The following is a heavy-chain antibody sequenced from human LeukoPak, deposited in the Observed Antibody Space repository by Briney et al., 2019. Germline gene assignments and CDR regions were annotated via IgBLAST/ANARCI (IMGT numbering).Heavy chain of an antibody. CDR1: GFTFSSYG. V-gene: IGHV3-33*06. CDR3: AKDHPSSTDDY. D-gene: IGHD6-13*01. Sequence: GGSLRLSCAASGFTFSSYGMHWVRQAPGKGLEWVAVIWYDGSNKYYADSVKGRSTISRDNSKNTLYLQMNSLRAEDTAVYYCAKDHPSSTDDYWGQGTLVTVSS. J-gene: IGHJ4*02. CDR2: IWYDGSNK.